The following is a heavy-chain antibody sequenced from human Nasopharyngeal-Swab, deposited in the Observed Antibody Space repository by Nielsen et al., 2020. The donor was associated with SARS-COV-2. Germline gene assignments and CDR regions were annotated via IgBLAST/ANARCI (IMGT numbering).Heavy chain of an antibody. V-gene: IGHV4-34*01. J-gene: IGHJ4*02. D-gene: IGHD1-26*01. CDR3: ARETQWETPDY. CDR1: GGSFSGYD. Sequence: SETLSLTCAVYGGSFSGYDWSWIRQPPGKGLEWIGEINHSGSTNYNPSLKSRVTISVDTSKNQFSLELSSVTAADTAVYYCARETQWETPDYWGQGTLVTVSS. CDR2: INHSGST.